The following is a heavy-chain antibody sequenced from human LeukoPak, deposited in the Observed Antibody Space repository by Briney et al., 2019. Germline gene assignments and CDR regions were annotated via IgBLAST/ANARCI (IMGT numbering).Heavy chain of an antibody. Sequence: PGGSLRLSCAASGFIVNTNYMSWVRQAPGRGLEWVSFIYADGNTYYADSVKGRFTISRDISKNAVFLQMNSLRAEDTAVYYCARGAYDWGQGTLVTVSS. J-gene: IGHJ4*02. CDR3: ARGAYD. CDR1: GFIVNTNY. D-gene: IGHD2-8*01. V-gene: IGHV3-53*01. CDR2: IYADGNT.